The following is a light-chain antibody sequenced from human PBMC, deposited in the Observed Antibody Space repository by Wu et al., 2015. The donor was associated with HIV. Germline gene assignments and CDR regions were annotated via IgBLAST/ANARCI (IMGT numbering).Light chain of an antibody. CDR2: DAS. V-gene: IGKV3-11*01. CDR3: QQHNNWPLT. Sequence: EIVLTQSPATLSLSPGDRATFSCRASQSVNSYLAWYQQKPGQAPRLLIYDASNRATGIPARFSGSGSGTDFTLTINSLQPEDFAVYYCQQHNNWPLTFGQGTRLEIK. CDR1: QSVNSY. J-gene: IGKJ5*01.